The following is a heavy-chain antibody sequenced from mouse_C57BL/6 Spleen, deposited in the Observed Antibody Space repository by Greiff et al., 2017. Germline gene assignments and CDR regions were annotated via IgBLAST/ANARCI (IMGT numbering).Heavy chain of an antibody. J-gene: IGHJ1*03. V-gene: IGHV10-1*01. CDR2: IRSKSNNYAT. CDR3: VRHGGNYGFDV. D-gene: IGHD2-1*01. Sequence: EVHLVESGGGLVQPKGSLKLSCAASGFSFNTYAMNWVRQAPGKGLEWVARIRSKSNNYATYYADSVKDRFTISRDDSESMLYLQMNNLKTEDTAMYYCVRHGGNYGFDVWGTGTTVTVSS. CDR1: GFSFNTYA.